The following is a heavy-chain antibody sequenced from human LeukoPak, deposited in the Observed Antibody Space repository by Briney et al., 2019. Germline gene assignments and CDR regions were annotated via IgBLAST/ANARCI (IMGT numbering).Heavy chain of an antibody. CDR1: GFTFSSYA. Sequence: GGSLRLSCAASGFTFSSYAMSWVRQAPGKGLEWVSDISGSGGSTYYADSVKGRFTISRDNSKNTLYLQMNSLGAEDTAVYYCAKYIVVVVAATHFDYWGQGTLVTVSS. CDR3: AKYIVVVVAATHFDY. D-gene: IGHD2-15*01. CDR2: ISGSGGST. V-gene: IGHV3-23*01. J-gene: IGHJ4*02.